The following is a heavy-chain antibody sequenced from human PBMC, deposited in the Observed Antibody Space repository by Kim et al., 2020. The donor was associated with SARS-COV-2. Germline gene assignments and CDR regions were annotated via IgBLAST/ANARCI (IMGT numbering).Heavy chain of an antibody. CDR3: AKGRSRVVVVPAGNGMDV. D-gene: IGHD2-2*01. CDR1: GFTFSSYA. V-gene: IGHV3-23*01. Sequence: GGSLRLSCAASGFTFSSYAMSWVRQAPGKGLEWVSAISGSGGSTYYADSVKGRFTISRDNSKNTLYLQMNSLRAEDTAVYYCAKGRSRVVVVPAGNGMDVWGQGTTVTVSS. CDR2: ISGSGGST. J-gene: IGHJ6*02.